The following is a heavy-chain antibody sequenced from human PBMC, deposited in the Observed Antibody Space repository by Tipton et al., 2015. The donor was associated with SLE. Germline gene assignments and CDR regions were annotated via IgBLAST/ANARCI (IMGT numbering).Heavy chain of an antibody. V-gene: IGHV4-59*01. CDR1: GGSISSYY. Sequence: LRLSCTVSGGSISSYYWSWIRQPPGKGLEWIGYIYYSGSTNYNPSLKSRVTISVDTSKNQFSLKLSSVTAADTAVYYCARSTGVVTRGFDYWGQGTLVTVSS. D-gene: IGHD4-23*01. CDR3: ARSTGVVTRGFDY. CDR2: IYYSGST. J-gene: IGHJ4*02.